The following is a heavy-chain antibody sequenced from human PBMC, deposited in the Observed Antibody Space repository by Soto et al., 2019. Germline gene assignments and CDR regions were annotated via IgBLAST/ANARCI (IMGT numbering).Heavy chain of an antibody. CDR1: GFTFSSYS. CDR2: ISSSSSYI. V-gene: IGHV3-21*01. CDR3: ARGGRAYCGGDCYWGDAFDI. J-gene: IGHJ3*02. Sequence: EVQLVESGGGLVKPGGSLRLSCAASGFTFSSYSMNWVRQAPGKGLEWVSSISSSSSYIYYADSVKGRFTISRDNAKNSLYLQMNSLRGEDTAVYYCARGGRAYCGGDCYWGDAFDIWGQGTMVTVSS. D-gene: IGHD2-21*02.